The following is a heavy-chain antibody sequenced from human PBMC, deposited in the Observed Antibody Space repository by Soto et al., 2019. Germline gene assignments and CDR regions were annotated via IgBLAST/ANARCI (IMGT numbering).Heavy chain of an antibody. CDR2: IYYSGST. V-gene: IGHV4-39*01. Sequence: SETLSLTCTVSGGSISSSSYYWGWLRQPPGKGLEWIGSIYYSGSTYYNPSLKSRVTISVDTSKNQFSLKLSSVTAADTAVYYCARFSGDSSYYYYGMDVWGQGTTVTVSS. CDR1: GGSISSSSYY. D-gene: IGHD3-10*01. CDR3: ARFSGDSSYYYYGMDV. J-gene: IGHJ6*02.